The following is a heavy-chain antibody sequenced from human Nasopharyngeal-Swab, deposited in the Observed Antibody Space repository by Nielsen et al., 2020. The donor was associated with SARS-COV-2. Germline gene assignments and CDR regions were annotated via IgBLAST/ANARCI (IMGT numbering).Heavy chain of an antibody. V-gene: IGHV1-2*02. J-gene: IGHJ4*02. CDR1: RYTFNAYF. D-gene: IGHD3-3*01. CDR2: INPISGGT. CDR3: ARVFWSGYFTTSDY. Sequence: SVPVSCLACRYTFNAYFLHWVRQAPGQGLEWMGWINPISGGTNHAQKFQGRVTMTRDTSISTAYMELSRLTSDDTAVYYCARVFWSGYFTTSDYWGQGTLVTVSS.